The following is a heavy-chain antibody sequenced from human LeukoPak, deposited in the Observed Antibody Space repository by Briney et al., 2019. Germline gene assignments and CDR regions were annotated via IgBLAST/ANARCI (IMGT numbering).Heavy chain of an antibody. D-gene: IGHD6-6*01. J-gene: IGHJ4*02. CDR3: ARHFAYSSSSYFDY. CDR2: VYYTGSN. V-gene: IGHV4-59*08. Sequence: SETLSLTCIVSGGSVINYYLSWIRQPPGKGLAGIGYVYYTGSNNYNPSLKSRVTMFEDKSKTQFSLRLYSVTVSDTAVYYCARHFAYSSSSYFDYWGQGSLVTVSS. CDR1: GGSVINYY.